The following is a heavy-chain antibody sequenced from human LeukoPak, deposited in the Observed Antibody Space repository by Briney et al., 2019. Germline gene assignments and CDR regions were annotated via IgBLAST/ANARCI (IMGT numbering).Heavy chain of an antibody. J-gene: IGHJ5*02. D-gene: IGHD3-22*01. CDR1: GGSISSYY. V-gene: IGHV4-59*08. CDR3: ARHSMISRFDP. CDR2: IYYSGST. Sequence: PSETLSLTCTVSGGSISSYYWSWIRQPPGKGLEWIGYIYYSGSTNYNPSLKSRVTISVDTSKNQFSLKLSSVTAADTAVYYCARHSMISRFDPWGQGTLVTVSS.